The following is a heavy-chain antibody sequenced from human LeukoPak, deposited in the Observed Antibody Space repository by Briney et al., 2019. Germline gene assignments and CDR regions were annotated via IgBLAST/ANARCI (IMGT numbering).Heavy chain of an antibody. V-gene: IGHV4-59*01. CDR2: IYYSGST. J-gene: IGHJ4*02. CDR3: ARATYYYDSSGYYYFDY. Sequence: SETLSLTCTVSGGSISSYYWSWIRQPPGKRLEWIGYIYYSGSTNYNPSLKSRVTISVDTSKNQFSLKLSSVTAADTAVYYCARATYYYDSSGYYYFDYWGQGTLVTVSS. D-gene: IGHD3-22*01. CDR1: GGSISSYY.